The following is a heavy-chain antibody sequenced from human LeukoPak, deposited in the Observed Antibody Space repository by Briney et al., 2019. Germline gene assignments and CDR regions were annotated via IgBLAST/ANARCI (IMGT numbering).Heavy chain of an antibody. CDR2: TYYRSKWYN. Sequence: SQTLSLTCAISGDSVSSNSAAWNWIRQSPSRGLEWLGRTYYRSKWYNDYAVSVKSRITINPDTSKNQLSLQLNSVTPEDTAVYYCARDINYYDSSGYPYYFDYWGQGTLVTVSS. J-gene: IGHJ4*02. D-gene: IGHD3-22*01. V-gene: IGHV6-1*01. CDR1: GDSVSSNSAA. CDR3: ARDINYYDSSGYPYYFDY.